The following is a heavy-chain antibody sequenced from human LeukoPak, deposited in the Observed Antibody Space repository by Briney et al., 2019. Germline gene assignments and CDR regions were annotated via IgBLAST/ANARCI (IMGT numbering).Heavy chain of an antibody. CDR1: GVIFDDYA. V-gene: IGHV3-9*01. Sequence: TGGSLRLSCAASGVIFDDYAMHWVRQAPGKGLEWVSGISWNSGSIGYADSVKGRFTISRDNAKNSLYLQMNSLRAEDTALYYCAKDISPLLGYYFDYWGQGTLVTVSS. J-gene: IGHJ4*02. CDR3: AKDISPLLGYYFDY. CDR2: ISWNSGSI. D-gene: IGHD7-27*01.